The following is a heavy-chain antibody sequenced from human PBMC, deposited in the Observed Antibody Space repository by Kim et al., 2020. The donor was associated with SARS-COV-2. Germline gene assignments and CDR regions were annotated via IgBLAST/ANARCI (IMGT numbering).Heavy chain of an antibody. CDR1: GGTFSSYA. V-gene: IGHV1-69*13. D-gene: IGHD3-22*01. J-gene: IGHJ4*02. CDR3: ARGHDSSGPLWGY. Sequence: SVKVSCKASGGTFSSYAISWVRQAPGQGLEWMGGIIPIFGTANYAQKFQGRVTITADESTSTAYMELSSLRSEDTAVYYCARGHDSSGPLWGYWGQGTLVTVSS. CDR2: IIPIFGTA.